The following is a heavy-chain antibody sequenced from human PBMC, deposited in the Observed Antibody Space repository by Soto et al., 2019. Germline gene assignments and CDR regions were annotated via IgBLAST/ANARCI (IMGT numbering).Heavy chain of an antibody. CDR2: ISASGDIT. Sequence: PGGSLRLSCAASGFTFGSYAMTWVRQAPGKGLEWVSTISASGDITWYADSVKGRLSISRDNSKNTLYLQLNSLRFEDTAVYYCAKDDFTDRGDDYFDYWGPGTLVTVS. V-gene: IGHV3-23*01. J-gene: IGHJ4*02. CDR3: AKDDFTDRGDDYFDY. CDR1: GFTFGSYA. D-gene: IGHD2-21*02.